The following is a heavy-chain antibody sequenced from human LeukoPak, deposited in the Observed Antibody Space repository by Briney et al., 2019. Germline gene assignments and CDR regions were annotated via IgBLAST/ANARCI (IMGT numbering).Heavy chain of an antibody. CDR3: ARGEGHDYGTFDY. CDR1: GGSISSYY. Sequence: LETLSLTCTVSGGSISSYYWSWIRQPPGKGLEWIGYIYYSGSTNYNPSLKSRVTISVDTSKNRFSLKLSSVTAADTAVYYCARGEGHDYGTFDYWGQGTLVTVSS. D-gene: IGHD4-17*01. J-gene: IGHJ4*02. V-gene: IGHV4-59*01. CDR2: IYYSGST.